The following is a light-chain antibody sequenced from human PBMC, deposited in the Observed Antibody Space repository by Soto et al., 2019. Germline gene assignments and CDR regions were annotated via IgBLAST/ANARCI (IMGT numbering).Light chain of an antibody. J-gene: IGKJ1*01. CDR3: QQYNNWWT. V-gene: IGKV3-15*01. CDR2: GAS. CDR1: QSVSNN. Sequence: EIVMTQSPATLSVSPGERATLSCRASQSVSNNLAWYQKKPGQAPRLLIYGASTRATGIPARFSGSGSGTEFTLTISSLLSEAFAFYYCQQYNNWWTFGQGTRVDLK.